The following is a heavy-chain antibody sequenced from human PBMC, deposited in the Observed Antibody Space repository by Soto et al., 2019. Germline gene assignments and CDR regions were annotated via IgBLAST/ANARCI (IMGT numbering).Heavy chain of an antibody. V-gene: IGHV4-30-2*01. CDR1: GGSXGSGGYS. J-gene: IGHJ6*02. CDR2: IYHSGST. D-gene: IGHD3-10*01. CDR3: AREPYGSGSYYYYGMDV. Sequence: PSETMSLTCAVSGGSXGSGGYSWSWIRQPPGKGLEWIGYIYHSGSTYYNPSLKSRVTISVDRSKNQFSLKLSSVTAADTAVYYCAREPYGSGSYYYYGMDVWGQGTTVTVSS.